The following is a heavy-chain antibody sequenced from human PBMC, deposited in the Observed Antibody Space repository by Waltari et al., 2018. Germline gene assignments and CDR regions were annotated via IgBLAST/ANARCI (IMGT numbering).Heavy chain of an antibody. CDR2: IWYDGSNK. CDR1: GFTFSSYG. J-gene: IGHJ3*02. Sequence: QVQLVESGGGVVQPGRSLRLSCAASGFTFSSYGMHWVRQAPGKGLEWVAVIWYDGSNKYYADSGKGRFTISRDNSKNTLYLQMNSLRAEDTAVYYCARDKGDAFDIWGQGTMVTVSS. CDR3: ARDKGDAFDI. V-gene: IGHV3-33*01.